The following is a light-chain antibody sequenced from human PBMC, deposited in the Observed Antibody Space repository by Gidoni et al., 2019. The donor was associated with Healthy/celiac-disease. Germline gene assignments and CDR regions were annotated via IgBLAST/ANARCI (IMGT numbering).Light chain of an antibody. CDR2: QDS. CDR1: KLGDKY. CDR3: QAWDSSIVV. Sequence: SYELTQLPSVSVSPGQTASITCYGDKLGDKYACWYQQKPGQSPVLVIYQDSKRPSGIPERFSGSNSGNTATLTISGTQAMDEADYYCQAWDSSIVVFGGGTKLTVL. J-gene: IGLJ2*01. V-gene: IGLV3-1*01.